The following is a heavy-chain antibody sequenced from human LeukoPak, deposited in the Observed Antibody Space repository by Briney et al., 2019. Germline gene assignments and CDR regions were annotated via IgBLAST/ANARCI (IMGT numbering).Heavy chain of an antibody. J-gene: IGHJ3*02. Sequence: GGSLRLSCAASGFAFSDYYMNWIRQAPGKGLEWVSYVSSSSSYTNYADSVKGRFTISRDNAKNSLYLQMNSLRAEDTAVYYCAKARLRNDAFDIWGQGTRVTVSS. CDR2: VSSSSSYT. CDR1: GFAFSDYY. V-gene: IGHV3-11*03. CDR3: AKARLRNDAFDI. D-gene: IGHD4-17*01.